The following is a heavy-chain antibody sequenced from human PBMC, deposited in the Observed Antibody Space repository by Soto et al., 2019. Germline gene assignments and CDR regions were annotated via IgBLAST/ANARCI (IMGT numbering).Heavy chain of an antibody. CDR1: GFTFSNAW. CDR3: STDSYSDMTVVRLDN. V-gene: IGHV3-15*07. Sequence: GGSLRLSCAASGFTFSNAWINWVRQAPGKGLEWVGRIKSKTDGGTTDFAAPVKGRFAISRDDSKNIAYMQMDSLKIEDTAVYYCSTDSYSDMTVVRLDNWGHGTLVTVSS. J-gene: IGHJ4*01. D-gene: IGHD3-22*01. CDR2: IKSKTDGGTT.